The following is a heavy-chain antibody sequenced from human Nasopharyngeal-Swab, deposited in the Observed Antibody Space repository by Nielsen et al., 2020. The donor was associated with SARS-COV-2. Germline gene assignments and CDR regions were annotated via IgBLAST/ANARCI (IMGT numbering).Heavy chain of an antibody. CDR2: ISWNSGSI. V-gene: IGHV3-9*01. CDR1: GSTLDDYA. CDR3: AKEIEMARRVYAFDI. D-gene: IGHD5-24*01. Sequence: SLKISCAASGSTLDDYAMHWVRQGPGKGLEWVSGISWNSGSIDYADSVKGRFTISRDNAKNSLNLQMNSLRVEDTALYYCAKEIEMARRVYAFDIWGQGTMVTVSS. J-gene: IGHJ3*02.